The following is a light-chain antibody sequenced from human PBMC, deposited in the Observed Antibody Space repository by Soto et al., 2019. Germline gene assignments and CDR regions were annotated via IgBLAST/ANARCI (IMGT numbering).Light chain of an antibody. CDR3: QQYNSYWT. CDR1: ESISTW. Sequence: DIQLTQSPSTLSASVGDRVTITCRASESISTWSAWYQQKPGKAPNLLIYDASSLESGVPSRFSGSGSGTEFTLTISSLQADDFATYYCQQYNSYWTFGLGTKVDI. J-gene: IGKJ1*01. CDR2: DAS. V-gene: IGKV1-5*01.